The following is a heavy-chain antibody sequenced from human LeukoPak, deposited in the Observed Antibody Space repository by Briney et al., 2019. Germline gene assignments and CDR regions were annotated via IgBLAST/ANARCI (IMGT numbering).Heavy chain of an antibody. J-gene: IGHJ4*02. V-gene: IGHV3-30-3*01. CDR3: ARASEIRAWGDY. Sequence: PGGSLRLSCAASGFAFSSYAMHWVRQAPGKGLEWVAVISYDESNKYYADSVKGRFTISRDASKNTLYLDMNSLSGEDTAVYYCARASEIRAWGDYWGQGALVTVSS. CDR1: GFAFSSYA. D-gene: IGHD3-16*01. CDR2: ISYDESNK.